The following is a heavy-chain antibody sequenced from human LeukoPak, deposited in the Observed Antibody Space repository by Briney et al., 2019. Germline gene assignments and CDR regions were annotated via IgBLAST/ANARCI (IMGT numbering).Heavy chain of an antibody. J-gene: IGHJ4*02. V-gene: IGHV4-59*01. CDR2: IFYSGST. Sequence: SETLSLTCTVSGGSISSYSWSWIRQPPGKGLEWIGYIFYSGSTNYNPSLKSRVTISLDTSKNQFSLRLTSVTAADTAVYYCAKTGAPMGGYWGQGTLVTVSS. CDR3: AKTGAPMGGY. D-gene: IGHD3-16*01. CDR1: GGSISSYS.